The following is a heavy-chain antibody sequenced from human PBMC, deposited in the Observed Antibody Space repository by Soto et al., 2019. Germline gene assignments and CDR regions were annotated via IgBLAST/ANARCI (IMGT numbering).Heavy chain of an antibody. Sequence: SETLSLTCDVSGGSITTGHWWTWVRQSPGKGLEWIGEIYQSGITNYNPSLNSRLSISMDQSKNQFSLKLTSVTAADTALYFCARGFSFSDNSDNDRIYFYYGLNVWGQGTMVTVSS. J-gene: IGHJ6*02. D-gene: IGHD2-15*01. V-gene: IGHV4-4*02. CDR2: IYQSGIT. CDR1: GGSITTGHW. CDR3: ARGFSFSDNSDNDRIYFYYGLNV.